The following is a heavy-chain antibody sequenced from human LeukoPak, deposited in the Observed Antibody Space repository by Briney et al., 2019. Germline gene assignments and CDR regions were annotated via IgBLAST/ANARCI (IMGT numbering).Heavy chain of an antibody. CDR2: IYYSGST. CDR3: AKGEYSSSPMDV. D-gene: IGHD6-6*01. Sequence: SETLSLTCTVSGGSISSYYWSWIRQPPGKGLEWIGYIYYSGSTNYNPSLKSRVTISVDTSKNQFSLKLSSVTAADTAVYYCAKGEYSSSPMDVWGKGTTVTVSS. V-gene: IGHV4-59*12. CDR1: GGSISSYY. J-gene: IGHJ6*03.